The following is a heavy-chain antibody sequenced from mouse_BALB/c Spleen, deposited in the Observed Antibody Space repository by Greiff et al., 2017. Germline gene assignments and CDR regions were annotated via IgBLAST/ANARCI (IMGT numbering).Heavy chain of an antibody. V-gene: IGHV5-17*02. CDR3: ARGTVVARGGAMDY. CDR2: ISSGSGTI. Sequence: EVKLVESGGGLVQPGGSRKLSCAASGFTFSSFGMHWVRQAPEKGLEWVAYISSGSGTIYYADTVKGRFTISRDNPKNTLFLQMTSLRSEDTAMYYCARGTVVARGGAMDYWGQGTSVTVSS. D-gene: IGHD1-1*01. J-gene: IGHJ4*01. CDR1: GFTFSSFG.